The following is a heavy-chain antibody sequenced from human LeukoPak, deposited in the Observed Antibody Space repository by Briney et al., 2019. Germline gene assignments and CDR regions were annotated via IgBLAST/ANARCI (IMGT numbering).Heavy chain of an antibody. CDR2: IRDSGDST. CDR3: ARDGYYYGSGSYYKVDFDY. Sequence: GGSLRLSCAASGFTFSNYDMSWVRQTPGKGLEWVSGIRDSGDSTYYADSVKGRFTISRDNSKNTLYLQMNSLRAEDTAVYYCARDGYYYGSGSYYKVDFDYWGQGTLVTVSS. CDR1: GFTFSNYD. D-gene: IGHD3-10*01. J-gene: IGHJ4*02. V-gene: IGHV3-23*01.